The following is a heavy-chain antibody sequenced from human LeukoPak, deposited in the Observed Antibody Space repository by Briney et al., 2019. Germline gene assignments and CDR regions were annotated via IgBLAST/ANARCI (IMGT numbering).Heavy chain of an antibody. Sequence: SVKVSCKASGYTFTGYHIHWVRQAPGQGLEWMGGIIPIYGTTNYAQKFQGRVTITADKSTSTAYMELSSLRSDDTAVYYCAREYDVDYMDVWGKGTTVTVSS. V-gene: IGHV1-69*06. J-gene: IGHJ6*03. CDR2: IIPIYGTT. D-gene: IGHD1-1*01. CDR1: GYTFTGYH. CDR3: AREYDVDYMDV.